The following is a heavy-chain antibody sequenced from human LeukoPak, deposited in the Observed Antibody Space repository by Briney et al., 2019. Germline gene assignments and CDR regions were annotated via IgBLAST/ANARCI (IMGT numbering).Heavy chain of an antibody. Sequence: SETLSLTCTVSGGSISSYYWSWIRQPPGKGLEWIGYICYSGSTNYNPSLKSRVTISVDTSKNQFSLKLSSVTAADTAVYYCAREVTPVPFFDYWGQGTLVTVSS. J-gene: IGHJ4*02. D-gene: IGHD4-23*01. CDR3: AREVTPVPFFDY. V-gene: IGHV4-59*01. CDR2: ICYSGST. CDR1: GGSISSYY.